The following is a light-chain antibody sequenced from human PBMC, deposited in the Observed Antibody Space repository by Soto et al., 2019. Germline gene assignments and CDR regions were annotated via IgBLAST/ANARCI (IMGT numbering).Light chain of an antibody. CDR3: QQYNSYSGT. Sequence: IPLTQSPSSLSASVGDRVTITCRASQGISSYLAWYQQKPGKAPKLLIYDASSLQSGVPSRFSGSGSGTEFTLTISSLQPDDFATYYCQQYNSYSGTFGQGTKVDI. CDR1: QGISSY. J-gene: IGKJ1*01. CDR2: DAS. V-gene: IGKV1-5*01.